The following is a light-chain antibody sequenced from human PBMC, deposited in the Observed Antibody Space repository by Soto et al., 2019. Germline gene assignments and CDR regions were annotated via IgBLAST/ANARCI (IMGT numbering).Light chain of an antibody. CDR2: GAS. V-gene: IGKV3-15*01. CDR1: QSVRTN. J-gene: IGKJ1*01. Sequence: EIVMTQSPDTLSVSPGERATLSCRASQSVRTNLAWYQHKPGQAPRLLIYGASTSATDIPGRFSGSGSGTAFTLTSSSLQSDDFAVYYYQQDSNVPPWKFGQGTKVEIK. CDR3: QQDSNVPPWK.